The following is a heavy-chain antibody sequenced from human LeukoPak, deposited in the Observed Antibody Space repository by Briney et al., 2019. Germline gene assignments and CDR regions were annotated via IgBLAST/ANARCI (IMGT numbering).Heavy chain of an antibody. CDR1: GFSLSTSGVG. V-gene: IGHV2-5*01. CDR3: AHLYVDTAMVHNGFDP. CDR2: IYWNDDK. D-gene: IGHD5-18*01. Sequence: SGPTLVNPTQTLRLTCTFSGFSLSTSGVGVGWIRQPPGKALEWLALIYWNDDKRYSPSLKSRLTITKDTSKNHVVLTMTNMDPVDTATYYCAHLYVDTAMVHNGFDPWGQGTLVTVSS. J-gene: IGHJ5*02.